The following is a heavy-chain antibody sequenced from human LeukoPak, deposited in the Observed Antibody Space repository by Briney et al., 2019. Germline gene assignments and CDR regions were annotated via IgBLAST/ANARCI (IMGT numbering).Heavy chain of an antibody. CDR2: IRSKAYGGTT. V-gene: IGHV3-49*04. CDR1: GFTFGDYA. Sequence: GGSLRLSRTASGFTFGDYAMSWVRQAPGKGLEWVGVIRSKAYGGTTDYAASVKGRFTISRDDSKSVAYLQMNSLNTDDTALYYCTRYYYGSGSYYKFDSWGQGTLVTVSS. CDR3: TRYYYGSGSYYKFDS. D-gene: IGHD3-10*01. J-gene: IGHJ4*02.